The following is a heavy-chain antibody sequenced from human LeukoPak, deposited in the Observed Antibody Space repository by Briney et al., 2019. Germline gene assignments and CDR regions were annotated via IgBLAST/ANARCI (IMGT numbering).Heavy chain of an antibody. CDR1: GHTFTSYY. CDR2: INPSGGST. V-gene: IGHV1-46*01. J-gene: IGHJ4*01. D-gene: IGHD4-17*01. Sequence: ASVKVSCKASGHTFTSYYMHWVRQAPGQGLEWMGIINPSGGSTSYAQKFQGRVTMTRDMSTSTVYMELSSLRSEDTAVYYCARGDRATVTLYWGHGTLVTVSS. CDR3: ARGDRATVTLY.